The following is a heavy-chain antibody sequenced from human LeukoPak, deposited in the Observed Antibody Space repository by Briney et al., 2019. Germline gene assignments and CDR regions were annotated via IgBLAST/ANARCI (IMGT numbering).Heavy chain of an antibody. CDR3: ARDSGGDQVDY. CDR2: IYYSGST. CDR1: GGSISSGSYY. V-gene: IGHV4-61*01. D-gene: IGHD4-17*01. Sequence: SQTLSLTCTVSGGSISSGSYYWSWIRQPPGKGLEWIGYIYYSGSTNYNPSLKSRVTISVDTSKNQFSLKLSSVTAADTAVYYCARDSGGDQVDYWGQGTLVTVSS. J-gene: IGHJ4*02.